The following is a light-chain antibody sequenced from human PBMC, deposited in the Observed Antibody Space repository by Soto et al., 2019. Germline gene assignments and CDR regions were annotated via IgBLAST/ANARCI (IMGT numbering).Light chain of an antibody. CDR2: GAS. J-gene: IGKJ2*01. CDR3: QQYNNWPYT. V-gene: IGKV3-15*01. CDR1: QRVSSN. Sequence: EFVMTQSPATLSVSPGERATLSCRASQRVSSNLAWYQQKPGQAPRLLIYGASTRATGIPARFSGSGSGTEFTLTISSLQSEDFAVYYCQQYNNWPYTFGQGTKLEIK.